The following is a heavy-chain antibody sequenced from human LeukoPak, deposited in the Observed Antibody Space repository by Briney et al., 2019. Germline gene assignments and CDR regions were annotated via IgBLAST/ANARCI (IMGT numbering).Heavy chain of an antibody. Sequence: PSETLSLTCTVSGGSISSSSYYWGWLRQPPGKGLEWIGSIYYSGSTYYNPSLKSRVTISVDTSKNQFSLKLSSVTAADTAVYYCARVSGITMIVVVQSDGFDIWGQGTMVSVSS. CDR3: ARVSGITMIVVVQSDGFDI. J-gene: IGHJ3*02. CDR2: IYYSGST. D-gene: IGHD3-22*01. V-gene: IGHV4-39*07. CDR1: GGSISSSSYY.